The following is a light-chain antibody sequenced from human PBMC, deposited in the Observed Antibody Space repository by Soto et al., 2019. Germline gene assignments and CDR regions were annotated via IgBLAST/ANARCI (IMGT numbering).Light chain of an antibody. J-gene: IGKJ5*01. V-gene: IGKV1-39*01. CDR3: QQSYSTPTIT. CDR2: AAS. CDR1: QSISSY. Sequence: DIQMTQSPSSLSASVGDRVTITCRASQSISSYLNWYQQKPGKAPKLXXYAASSLQSGVPSRFSGSGSGTDLTLTISSLQPEDFANYYCQQSYSTPTITFGQGTRLEIK.